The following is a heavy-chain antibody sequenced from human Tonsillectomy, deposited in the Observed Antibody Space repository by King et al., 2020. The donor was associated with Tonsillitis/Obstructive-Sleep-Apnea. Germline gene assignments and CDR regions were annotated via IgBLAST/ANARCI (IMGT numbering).Heavy chain of an antibody. V-gene: IGHV4-59*01. J-gene: IGHJ3*02. CDR1: GGALSGYY. CDR2: IYYSGST. Sequence: QLQESGPGLVKPSETLSLTCTVSGGALSGYYWSWIRQPPGKGLEWIGYIYYSGSTNFSPSLESRVTISADPPKNQFSLKLSSVTAADTAVYYCARDVQGDGFDIWGQGTVVTVSS. CDR3: ARDVQGDGFDI. D-gene: IGHD1-1*01.